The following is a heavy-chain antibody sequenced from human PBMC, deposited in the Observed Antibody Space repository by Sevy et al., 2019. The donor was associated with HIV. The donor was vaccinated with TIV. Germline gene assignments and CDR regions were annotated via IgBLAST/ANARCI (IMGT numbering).Heavy chain of an antibody. Sequence: GGSLRLSCAASEFTFSSYAMSWVRQAPGKGLEWVSSISGSGRYTYYADSVEGRFTISRDNSKNTLYVQMNSLSAEDTAVYYCTKGFCSGGTCPSDYYYYGMDVWGQGTTVTVSS. J-gene: IGHJ6*02. V-gene: IGHV3-23*01. CDR3: TKGFCSGGTCPSDYYYYGMDV. CDR1: EFTFSSYA. CDR2: ISGSGRYT. D-gene: IGHD2-15*01.